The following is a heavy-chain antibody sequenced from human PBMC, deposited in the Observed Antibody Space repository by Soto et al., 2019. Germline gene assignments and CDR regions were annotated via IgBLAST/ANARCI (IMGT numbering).Heavy chain of an antibody. V-gene: IGHV4-34*01. CDR3: ARGPYNWNYYYGMDV. CDR2: INHSGST. J-gene: IGHJ6*02. D-gene: IGHD1-20*01. Sequence: SETLSLTCAVYGGSFSGYYWSWIRQPPGKGLEWIGEINHSGSTNYNPSLKSRVTISVDTSKNQFSLKLSSVTAADTAVYYCARGPYNWNYYYGMDVWGQGTTVTVSS. CDR1: GGSFSGYY.